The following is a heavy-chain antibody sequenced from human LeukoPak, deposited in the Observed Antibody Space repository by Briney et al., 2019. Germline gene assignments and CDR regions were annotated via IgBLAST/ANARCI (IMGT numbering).Heavy chain of an antibody. CDR2: IKQDGSMK. CDR3: AREGGSSWYSPFDY. CDR1: GFSFSNYW. Sequence: PGGSLRLSCAASGFSFSNYWMSWVRQAPGKGLEWVANIKQDGSMKGYVDSVKGRFTISRDNAKNSLYLQTNSLRAEDTAVYYCAREGGSSWYSPFDYWGQGTLVTVSS. D-gene: IGHD6-13*01. V-gene: IGHV3-7*01. J-gene: IGHJ4*02.